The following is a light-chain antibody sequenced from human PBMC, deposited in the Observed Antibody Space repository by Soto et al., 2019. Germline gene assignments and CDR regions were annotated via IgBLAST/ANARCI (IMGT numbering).Light chain of an antibody. Sequence: DIQMTRTPSALSASVGDRFTITCRASQTISDSLAWYQQKPGKAPDLLISDVSSLERGVASRFSGSGSGTEFTLTISSMQPDDFATYYCQQYHGYSRTFGQGTKVDI. CDR1: QTISDS. J-gene: IGKJ1*01. CDR2: DVS. CDR3: QQYHGYSRT. V-gene: IGKV1-5*01.